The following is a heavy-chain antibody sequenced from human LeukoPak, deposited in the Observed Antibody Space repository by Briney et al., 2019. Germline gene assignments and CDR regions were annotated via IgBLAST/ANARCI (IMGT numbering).Heavy chain of an antibody. V-gene: IGHV3-49*04. CDR2: IRSKAYGGTT. D-gene: IGHD3-10*01. CDR1: GFTFGDYA. J-gene: IGHJ4*02. Sequence: AGGSLRLSCTASGFTFGDYAMSWVRQAPGKGLEWVGFIRSKAYGGTTEYAASVKGRFTISRDDSKSIAYLQMNSLKTEDTAVYYCARQGPMVHPSCFDYWGQGTLVTVSS. CDR3: ARQGPMVHPSCFDY.